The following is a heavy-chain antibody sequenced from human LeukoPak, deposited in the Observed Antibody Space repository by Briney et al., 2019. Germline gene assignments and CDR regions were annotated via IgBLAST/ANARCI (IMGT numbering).Heavy chain of an antibody. CDR3: TRGGSYGDYEVDY. D-gene: IGHD4-17*01. J-gene: IGHJ4*02. CDR1: GFTFSNAW. V-gene: IGHV3-15*01. Sequence: GGSLKLSCAASGFTFSNAWMSWVRQAPGKGLEWVGRIKSKTDGGTTDYAAPVKGRFTISRDDSKNTLYLQMNSLKTEDTAVYYCTRGGSYGDYEVDYWGQGTLVTVSS. CDR2: IKSKTDGGTT.